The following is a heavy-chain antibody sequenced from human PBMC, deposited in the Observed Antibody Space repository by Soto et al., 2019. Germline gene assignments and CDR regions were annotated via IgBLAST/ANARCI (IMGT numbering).Heavy chain of an antibody. CDR3: ARGIGYCSSTSCYVWFDP. V-gene: IGHV4-34*01. CDR1: GGSFSGYY. CDR2: INHSGST. D-gene: IGHD2-2*01. J-gene: IGHJ5*02. Sequence: SETLSLTCAVYGGSFSGYYWSWIRQPPGKGLEWIGEINHSGSTNYNPSLKSRVTISVDTSKNQFSLKLSSVTAADTAVYYCARGIGYCSSTSCYVWFDPWGQGTLVTVSS.